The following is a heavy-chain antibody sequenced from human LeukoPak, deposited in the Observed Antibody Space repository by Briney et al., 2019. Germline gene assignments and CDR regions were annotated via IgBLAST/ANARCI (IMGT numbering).Heavy chain of an antibody. CDR1: GYTFTTYY. CDR3: ARDMTELLPGNWFDP. J-gene: IGHJ5*02. V-gene: IGHV1-46*01. D-gene: IGHD1-26*01. Sequence: ASVKVSCKASGYTFTTYYMHWMRQAPGQGLEWMGIINPSGGSTSYAQKFQGRVTMTRDMSTSTVYMELSSLRSEDTAVYYCARDMTELLPGNWFDPWGQGTLVTVSS. CDR2: INPSGGST.